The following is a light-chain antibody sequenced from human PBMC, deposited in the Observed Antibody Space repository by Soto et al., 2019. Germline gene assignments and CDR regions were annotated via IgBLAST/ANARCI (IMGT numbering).Light chain of an antibody. J-gene: IGKJ1*01. CDR2: GAS. Sequence: IQLTQSPSSLSASVGDRVTITCRANPAIASFLAWYQQKPGTAPKLLIYGASTLQSGVPSRFSGSRSGTDYTLAIASLQPEYFATYYCQQINGSPWTFGQGTKVDIK. CDR3: QQINGSPWT. V-gene: IGKV1-9*01. CDR1: PAIASF.